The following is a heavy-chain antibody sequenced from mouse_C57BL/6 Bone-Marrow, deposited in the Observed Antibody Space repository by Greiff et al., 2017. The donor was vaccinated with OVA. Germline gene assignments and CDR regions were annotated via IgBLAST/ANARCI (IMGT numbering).Heavy chain of an antibody. J-gene: IGHJ1*03. CDR3: AKGELGRRDWYFDV. V-gene: IGHV1-52*01. D-gene: IGHD4-1*01. Sequence: VQLQQPGAELVRPGSSVKLSCKASGYTFTSYWMHWVKQRPIQGLEWIGNIDPSDSETHYNQKFKDKATLTVDKSSSTANMPLSSLTSEDSAVYYCAKGELGRRDWYFDVWGTGTTVTVSS. CDR1: GYTFTSYW. CDR2: IDPSDSET.